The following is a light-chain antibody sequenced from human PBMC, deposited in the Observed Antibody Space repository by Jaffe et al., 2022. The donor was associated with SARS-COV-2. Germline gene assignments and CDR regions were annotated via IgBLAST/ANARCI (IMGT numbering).Light chain of an antibody. CDR1: QSVSRF. Sequence: EIVLTQSPATLSLSPGERATLSCRASQSVSRFLAWYQHKPGQAPRLLIYDASNRATGIPARFSGSGSGTDFTLTISSLEPEDFAVYYCQRRSNWPPFTFGGGTKVEI. CDR2: DAS. V-gene: IGKV3-11*01. CDR3: QRRSNWPPFT. J-gene: IGKJ4*01.